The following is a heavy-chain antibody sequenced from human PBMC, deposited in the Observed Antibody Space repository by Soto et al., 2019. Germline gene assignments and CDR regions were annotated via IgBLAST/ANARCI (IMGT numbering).Heavy chain of an antibody. CDR1: GGSISSGGYY. Sequence: SETLSLTCTVSGGSISSGGYYWSWIRQHPGKGLEWIGYISYSGSTYYNPSLESRVTISVDTSKNQFSLKLSSVTAADTAVYYCARDFTDSSGPTLGMGVWGQGTTVTVSS. D-gene: IGHD6-19*01. V-gene: IGHV4-31*03. CDR3: ARDFTDSSGPTLGMGV. J-gene: IGHJ6*02. CDR2: ISYSGST.